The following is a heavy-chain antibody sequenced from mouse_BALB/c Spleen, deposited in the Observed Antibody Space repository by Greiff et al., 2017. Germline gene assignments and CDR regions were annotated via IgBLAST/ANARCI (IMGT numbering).Heavy chain of an antibody. Sequence: DVKLQESGGGLVKPGGSLKLSCAASGFTFSDYYMYWVRQTPEKRLEWVATISDGGSYTYYPDSVKGRFTISRDNAKNNLNLQMSSLKSEDTAMYYCAREGTTAKMDYWGQGTSVTVSS. CDR1: GFTFSDYY. V-gene: IGHV5-4*02. CDR3: AREGTTAKMDY. J-gene: IGHJ4*01. D-gene: IGHD1-2*01. CDR2: ISDGGSYT.